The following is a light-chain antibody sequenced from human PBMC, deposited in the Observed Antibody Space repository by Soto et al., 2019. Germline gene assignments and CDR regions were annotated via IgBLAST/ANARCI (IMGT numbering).Light chain of an antibody. CDR2: RNN. CDR3: ATWDDSLSGFYV. J-gene: IGLJ1*01. CDR1: TSNIGSNY. V-gene: IGLV1-47*01. Sequence: QSVLTQPPSASGTPGQGVTISCSGSTSNIGSNYVYWYQQLPGTAPKLLIYRNNQRPSGVPDRFSGSKSGTSASLAISGLRSDDEADYFCATWDDSLSGFYVFGTGTKLTVL.